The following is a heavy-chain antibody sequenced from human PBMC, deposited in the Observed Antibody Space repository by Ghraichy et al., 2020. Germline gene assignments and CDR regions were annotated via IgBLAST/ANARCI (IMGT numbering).Heavy chain of an antibody. J-gene: IGHJ6*02. D-gene: IGHD3-3*01. Sequence: GGSLTLSCVASGFTFSSYWMHWVRQVPGKGLVWVSHINSDGSSKSYADSVKGRFTISRDNAKNTLYLQMNSLRAEDTAVYYCARRSGNNYYYYGMDVWGQGTTVTVSS. CDR1: GFTFSSYW. CDR3: ARRSGNNYYYYGMDV. CDR2: INSDGSSK. V-gene: IGHV3-74*01.